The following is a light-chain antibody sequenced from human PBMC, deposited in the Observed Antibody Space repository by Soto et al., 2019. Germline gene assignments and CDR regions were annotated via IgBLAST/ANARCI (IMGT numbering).Light chain of an antibody. V-gene: IGKV1-39*01. Sequence: DMQLTQSPSSLSASVGDRVTITCRASQNVRSYLNWYQQKPGKAPKLLISESSILESGVPSKFSGDGYGTDFTLPIRSRQPEDFAIYYCQQTFSSPRTFGHGTRVEIK. CDR2: ESS. CDR1: QNVRSY. CDR3: QQTFSSPRT. J-gene: IGKJ1*01.